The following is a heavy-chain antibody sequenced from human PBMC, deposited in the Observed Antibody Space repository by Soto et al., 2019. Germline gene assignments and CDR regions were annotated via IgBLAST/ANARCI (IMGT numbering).Heavy chain of an antibody. CDR2: IYYSRST. D-gene: IGHD5-18*01. V-gene: IGHV4-31*03. CDR3: ASRRNVDTAMNWFDP. J-gene: IGHJ5*02. CDR1: GGSISSGGYY. Sequence: PSETLSLTCTVSGGSISSGGYYWSWIRQQPGKGREWIGYIYYSRSTYYNPSLKSRVTISVDTSKNQFSLKLSSVTAADTAVYYCASRRNVDTAMNWFDPWGQGTLVTVSS.